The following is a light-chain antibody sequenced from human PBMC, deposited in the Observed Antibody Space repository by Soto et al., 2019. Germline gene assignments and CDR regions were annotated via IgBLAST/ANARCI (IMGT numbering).Light chain of an antibody. CDR3: SSYTGSSSPVV. CDR1: SSDVGGFDY. CDR2: DVS. V-gene: IGLV2-14*03. J-gene: IGLJ2*01. Sequence: QSALTQPASVSGSPGQSITISCTGTSSDVGGFDYVSWYQQYPGKAPKLMIFDVSYRPSGVSNRFSGSKSGNTASLTISGLQAEDGADYYCSSYTGSSSPVVFGGGTKLTVL.